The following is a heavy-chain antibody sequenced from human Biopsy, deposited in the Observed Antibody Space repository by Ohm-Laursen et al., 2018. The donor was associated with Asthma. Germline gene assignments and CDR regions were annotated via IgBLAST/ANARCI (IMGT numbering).Heavy chain of an antibody. V-gene: IGHV1-46*01. CDR3: ARSMIVADGSDAFDI. D-gene: IGHD3-22*01. CDR1: GYTFSSYQ. Sequence: ASVKVSCKLSGYTFSSYQMHWVRQAPGQGLEWLGMIKHISEYAQKFQGRVTMTRDTSTSTVYMELSSLRSEDTAVYYCARSMIVADGSDAFDIWGQGTMVTVSS. J-gene: IGHJ3*02. CDR2: IKHISE.